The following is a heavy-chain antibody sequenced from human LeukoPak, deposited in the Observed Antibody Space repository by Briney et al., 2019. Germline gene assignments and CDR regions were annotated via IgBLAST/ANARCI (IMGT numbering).Heavy chain of an antibody. J-gene: IGHJ4*02. V-gene: IGHV4-59*01. D-gene: IGHD5-18*01. CDR2: ISYSGST. Sequence: SETLSLTCTVSGGSISTYYWSWIRQPPGKGLEWIGYISYSGSTNYNPPLKSRVTISVDMSKNQFSLKLSSVTAADTAVYYCARSLAMGPPFDYWGQGTLVTVSS. CDR3: ARSLAMGPPFDY. CDR1: GGSISTYY.